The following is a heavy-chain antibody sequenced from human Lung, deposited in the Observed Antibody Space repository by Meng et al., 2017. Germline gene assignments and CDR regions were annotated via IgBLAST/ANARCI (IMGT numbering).Heavy chain of an antibody. CDR1: GGSFSDYY. J-gene: IGHJ4*02. CDR3: ARGPTTMAHDFDY. Sequence: HVQLEQGGAGLLKPSQTLSLSCVVSGGSFSDYYWSWIRQPPGKGLEWIGEINHSGSTNYNPSLESRATISVDTSQNNLSLKLSSVTAADSAVYYCARGPTTMAHDFDYWGQGTLVTVSS. CDR2: INHSGST. D-gene: IGHD4-11*01. V-gene: IGHV4-34*01.